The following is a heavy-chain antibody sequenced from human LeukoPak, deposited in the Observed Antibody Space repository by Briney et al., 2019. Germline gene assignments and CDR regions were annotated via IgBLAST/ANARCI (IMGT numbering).Heavy chain of an antibody. V-gene: IGHV1-46*01. J-gene: IGHJ6*03. CDR2: INPSNGST. CDR3: ARGVNGGYDWGPYYYYYMDV. D-gene: IGHD5-12*01. CDR1: GYTFTSYY. Sequence: ASVKVSCKTSGYTFTSYYMHWVRQARGQGLEWMGIINPSNGSTSYAQKFQGRVTMTRDMSTGTVYMELSSLRSEDTAVYYCARGVNGGYDWGPYYYYYMDVWSKGTTVTISS.